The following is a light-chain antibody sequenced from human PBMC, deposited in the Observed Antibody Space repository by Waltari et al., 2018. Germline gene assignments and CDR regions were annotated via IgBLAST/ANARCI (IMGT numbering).Light chain of an antibody. CDR1: SSDIGSYNL. CDR3: CSHEGFSSSWV. CDR2: EGT. V-gene: IGLV2-23*01. Sequence: QSALTQPASVSGSPGQSITISCTGTSSDIGSYNLVSWYQQHPGKAPKLILYEGTKRPSGTSDRFSGSSSGNTASLTISGLQAEDEADYYCCSHEGFSSSWVVGGGTKLTVL. J-gene: IGLJ3*02.